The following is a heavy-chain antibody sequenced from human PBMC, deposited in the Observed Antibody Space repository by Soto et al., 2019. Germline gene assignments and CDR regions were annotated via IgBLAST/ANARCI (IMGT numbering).Heavy chain of an antibody. Sequence: PSETLSLTCTVSCGSITSDYWSWIQQPPGKGLEWIGYNYYSGSTNYTPPLRRRVTISVDTSKNQFSLKLSSVTAADTAVYYCASHPLRLGVIDYWGQGTLVTVS. CDR3: ASHPLRLGVIDY. V-gene: IGHV4-59*01. CDR2: NYYSGST. CDR1: CGSITSDY. J-gene: IGHJ4*02. D-gene: IGHD3-16*01.